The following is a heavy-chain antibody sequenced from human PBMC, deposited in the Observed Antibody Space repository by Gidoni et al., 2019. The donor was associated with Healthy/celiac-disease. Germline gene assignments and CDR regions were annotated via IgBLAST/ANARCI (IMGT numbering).Heavy chain of an antibody. CDR3: ARGTDWYFDL. CDR1: GYSISSGYY. Sequence: QVQLQESGPGLVKPSETLSLTCTVSGYSISSGYYWGWIRQPPGKGLEWIGSIYHSGSTYYNPSLKSRVTISVDTSKNQFSLKLSSVTAADTAVYYCARGTDWYFDLWGRGTLVTVSS. V-gene: IGHV4-38-2*02. J-gene: IGHJ2*01. CDR2: IYHSGST.